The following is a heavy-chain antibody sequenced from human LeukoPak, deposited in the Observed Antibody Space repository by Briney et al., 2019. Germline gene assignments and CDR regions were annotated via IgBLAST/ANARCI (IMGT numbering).Heavy chain of an antibody. D-gene: IGHD6-13*01. Sequence: GSLRLSCAASGFTFSSYAMSWVRQAPGKGLEWIGEINHSGSTNYNPSLKSRVTISVDTSKNQFSLKLSSVTAADTAVYYCARVAAGTSGYWGQGTLVTVSS. CDR3: ARVAAGTSGY. J-gene: IGHJ4*02. V-gene: IGHV4-34*01. CDR2: INHSGST. CDR1: GFTFSSYA.